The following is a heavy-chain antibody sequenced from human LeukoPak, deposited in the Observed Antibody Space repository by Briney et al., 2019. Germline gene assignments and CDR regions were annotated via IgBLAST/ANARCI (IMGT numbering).Heavy chain of an antibody. Sequence: SETLSLTCTVSGGSISSYYWSWIRQPPGKGLEWIGYIYYSGSTTYNPSLKSRVTISVDTSKNQFSLKLTSLTAADTAVYYCSRKGGILDAFDIWGQGTMVTVSS. CDR3: SRKGGILDAFDI. D-gene: IGHD2-15*01. V-gene: IGHV4-59*03. J-gene: IGHJ3*02. CDR2: IYYSGST. CDR1: GGSISSYY.